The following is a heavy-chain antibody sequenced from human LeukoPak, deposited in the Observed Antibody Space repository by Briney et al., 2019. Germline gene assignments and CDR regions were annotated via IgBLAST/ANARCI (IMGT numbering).Heavy chain of an antibody. CDR2: TYYRSKWYN. D-gene: IGHD6-19*01. CDR3: ARGRIAVAGVDAFDI. J-gene: IGHJ3*02. Sequence: SQTLSLTCALSGDSVSSNSVAWSWVRQSPSRGLEWLGRTYYRSKWYNDYAISGKSRITIHPDTSKNQFSLKVNSVTPEDTAVYYCARGRIAVAGVDAFDIWGQGTMVTVSS. CDR1: GDSVSSNSVA. V-gene: IGHV6-1*01.